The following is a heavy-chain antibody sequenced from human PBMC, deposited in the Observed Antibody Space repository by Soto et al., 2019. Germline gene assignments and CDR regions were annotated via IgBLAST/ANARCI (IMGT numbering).Heavy chain of an antibody. J-gene: IGHJ6*02. D-gene: IGHD3-10*01. V-gene: IGHV4-34*01. CDR2: INHSGST. CDR1: GGSFRCYY. Sequence: PSETLSLTCAVYGGSFRCYYWSWIRQPPGKGLEWIGEINHSGSTNYNPSLKSRVTISVDTSKNQFSLKLSSVTAADTAVYYCARHGAGSGSYYYYYGMDVWGQGTTVTVSS. CDR3: ARHGAGSGSYYYYYGMDV.